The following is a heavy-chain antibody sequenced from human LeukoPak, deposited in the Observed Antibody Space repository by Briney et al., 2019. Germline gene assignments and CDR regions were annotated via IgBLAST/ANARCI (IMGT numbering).Heavy chain of an antibody. Sequence: PGGSQRLACAASGFMFSNYWMNWVRQAPGKGLEWVANIYQDGSKKNYVDSVKGRFTISRDNAKSSLYLPMNSLRAEDTAVYYCACTNTLDVWGKGATVTVSS. CDR2: IYQDGSKK. CDR3: ACTNTLDV. D-gene: IGHD2-8*01. V-gene: IGHV3-7*01. J-gene: IGHJ6*04. CDR1: GFMFSNYW.